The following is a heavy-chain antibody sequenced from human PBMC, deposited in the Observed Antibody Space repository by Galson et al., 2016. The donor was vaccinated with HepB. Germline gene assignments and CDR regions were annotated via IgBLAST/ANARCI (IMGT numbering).Heavy chain of an antibody. CDR3: ARGNGRDPRSNGMDV. V-gene: IGHV3-11*05. CDR2: ISSISTHT. J-gene: IGHJ6*02. CDR1: GFTFSNYY. Sequence: SLRLSCAASGFTFSNYYMSWIRQAPGKGLEWVSYISSISTHTNYADSVKGRFSISRDNAKNSLYLQMNSLRAEDTAVYYCARGNGRDPRSNGMDVWGQGTTGTVSS. D-gene: IGHD2-15*01.